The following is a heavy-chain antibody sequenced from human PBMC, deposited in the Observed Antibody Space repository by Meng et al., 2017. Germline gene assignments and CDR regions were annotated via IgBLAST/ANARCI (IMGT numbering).Heavy chain of an antibody. CDR1: GFIFSNYE. V-gene: IGHV3-30*16. Sequence: QGEGVESGGYVVPPGRSLTLSCAASGFIFSNYEMHWVRQAPGKGLEWVACITKDGSRKYYRGSVRGRFTISRDNSKNTLYLEMNSLRSEDTALYYCARDFDYWGQGTLVTVSS. CDR2: ITKDGSRK. J-gene: IGHJ4*02. CDR3: ARDFDY.